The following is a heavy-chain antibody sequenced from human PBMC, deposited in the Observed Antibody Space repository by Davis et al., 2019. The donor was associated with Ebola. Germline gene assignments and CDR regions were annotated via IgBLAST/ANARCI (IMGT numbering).Heavy chain of an antibody. CDR3: ARDVAAAGTGNYYGMDL. CDR2: INPTSGAT. Sequence: ASVKVSCKASGYTFTGYYIHWVRQAPGQGLEWMGWINPTSGATDYAQNFQGRVTMTRDTSIITTYMELRRLISDDTAVYFCARDVAAAGTGNYYGMDLWGQGTTVTVSS. D-gene: IGHD6-13*01. J-gene: IGHJ6*02. CDR1: GYTFTGYY. V-gene: IGHV1-2*02.